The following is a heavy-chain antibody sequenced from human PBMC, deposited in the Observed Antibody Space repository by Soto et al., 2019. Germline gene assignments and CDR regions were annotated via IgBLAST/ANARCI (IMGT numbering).Heavy chain of an antibody. V-gene: IGHV4-31*03. J-gene: IGHJ5*02. CDR2: IYYSGST. Sequence: QVQLQESGPGLVKPSQTLSLTCTVSGGSISSGGYYWSWIRQHPGKGLEWIGYIYYSGSTYYNPYLKSRVTISVDTSKNQFSLKLSSVTAADTAVYYCARDNYYGSGSYSSNWFDPWGQGTLVTVSS. CDR1: GGSISSGGYY. CDR3: ARDNYYGSGSYSSNWFDP. D-gene: IGHD3-10*01.